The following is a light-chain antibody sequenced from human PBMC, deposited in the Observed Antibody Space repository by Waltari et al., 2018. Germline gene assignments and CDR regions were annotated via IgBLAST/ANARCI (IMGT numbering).Light chain of an antibody. CDR2: GAS. CDR3: QQYNEWPRT. CDR1: QSVSSN. V-gene: IGKV3-15*01. Sequence: EIVLTQSPATLSLSPGERATLSCRASQSVSSNLAWYQQRPGQAPRLLIHGASTRATGIPARFSGSGSGTEFTLTISSLQSEDFAVYHCQQYNEWPRTFGQGTKVEIK. J-gene: IGKJ1*01.